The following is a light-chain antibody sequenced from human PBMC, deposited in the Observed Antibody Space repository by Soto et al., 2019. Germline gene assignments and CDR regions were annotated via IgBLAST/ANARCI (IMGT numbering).Light chain of an antibody. J-gene: IGKJ1*01. V-gene: IGKV1-5*01. Sequence: DIQMTQSPSTLSASVGDRVTITCRASQSISSWLAWYQQKPGKAPKLLIYDASSLESEVPSRFSGSGAGTEVTLTIISVQPDDFATYSCQEFNSYSPGAFGQGTKVEIK. CDR3: QEFNSYSPGA. CDR2: DAS. CDR1: QSISSW.